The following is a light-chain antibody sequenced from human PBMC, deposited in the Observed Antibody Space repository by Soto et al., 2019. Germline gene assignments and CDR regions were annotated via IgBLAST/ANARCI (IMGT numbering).Light chain of an antibody. CDR2: DAS. V-gene: IGKV1-5*01. Sequence: DIQMTQSPSTLSAAVGDRVTITCRASQTISKWLAWYQQKPGQAPKLLIYDASTLESGVPSRFSGSGSGTDFTLTISSLEPEDFAVYYCQQLTDWPPQWTFGQGTKVEIK. CDR3: QQLTDWPPQWT. CDR1: QTISKW. J-gene: IGKJ1*01.